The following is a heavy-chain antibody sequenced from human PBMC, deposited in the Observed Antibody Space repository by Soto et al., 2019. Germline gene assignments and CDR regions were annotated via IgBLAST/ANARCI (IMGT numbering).Heavy chain of an antibody. CDR1: GGSISSYY. CDR2: IYYSGST. CDR3: ARDSGYGDPFDY. J-gene: IGHJ4*02. Sequence: SETLSLTCTVSGGSISSYYWSWIRQPPGKGLEWIGYIYYSGSTNYNPSLKSRVTISVDTSKNQFSLKLSSVTAADTAVYYCARDSGYGDPFDYWGQGTLVTVSS. V-gene: IGHV4-59*01. D-gene: IGHD4-17*01.